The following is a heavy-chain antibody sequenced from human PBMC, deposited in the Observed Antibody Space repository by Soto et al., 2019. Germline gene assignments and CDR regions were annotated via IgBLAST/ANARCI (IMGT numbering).Heavy chain of an antibody. CDR2: INPTGGSA. V-gene: IGHV1-46*01. CDR3: ARDRGGFDP. J-gene: IGHJ5*02. CDR1: GYTFTSYY. Sequence: QVQLVQSGAEVKKPGASVKVSCKASGYTFTSYYMHWLRQAPGQGLEWMGIINPTGGSASYAQRFQGRVTMTRDTSTSTVYMELSSLTSEDTAIYFCARDRGGFDPWGQGTLVTVSS.